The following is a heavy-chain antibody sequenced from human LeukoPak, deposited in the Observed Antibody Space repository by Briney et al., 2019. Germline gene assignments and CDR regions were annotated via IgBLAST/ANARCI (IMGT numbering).Heavy chain of an antibody. V-gene: IGHV3-30*02. CDR2: IRYDGSNK. CDR3: AKGSSGYYYPHLDY. Sequence: GGSLRLSCAASGFPFSNYGMHWVRQAPGKGLEWVAFIRYDGSNKYYADSVKGRFTISRDNSKNTLYLQMNSLRAEDTAVYYCAKGSSGYYYPHLDYWGQGTLVTVSS. J-gene: IGHJ4*02. CDR1: GFPFSNYG. D-gene: IGHD3-22*01.